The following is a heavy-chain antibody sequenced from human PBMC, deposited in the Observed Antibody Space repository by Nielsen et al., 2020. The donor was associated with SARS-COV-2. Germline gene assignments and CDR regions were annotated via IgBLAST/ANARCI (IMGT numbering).Heavy chain of an antibody. D-gene: IGHD2-15*01. CDR1: GYTFTSYD. CDR3: ARVYFAAAATPYFDY. J-gene: IGHJ4*02. V-gene: IGHV1-8*01. CDR2: MNPNSGNT. Sequence: ASVKVSCKASGYTFTSYDINWVRQATGQGLEWMGWMNPNSGNTGYAQKFQGRVTMTRNTSISTAYMELNSLRAEDTAVYYCARVYFAAAATPYFDYWGQGTLVTVSS.